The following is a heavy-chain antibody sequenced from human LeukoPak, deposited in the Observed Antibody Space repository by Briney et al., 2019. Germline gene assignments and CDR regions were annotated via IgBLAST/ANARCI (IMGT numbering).Heavy chain of an antibody. D-gene: IGHD2-15*01. CDR3: ARESSGGSCDY. CDR2: ISSSGSTI. Sequence: GGSLRLSCAASGFTFSRYAMSWVRQAPGKGLEWVSYISSSGSTIYYADSVKGRFTISRDNAKNSLYLQMNSLRAEDTAVYYCARESSGGSCDYWGQGTLVAVSS. V-gene: IGHV3-11*01. J-gene: IGHJ4*02. CDR1: GFTFSRYA.